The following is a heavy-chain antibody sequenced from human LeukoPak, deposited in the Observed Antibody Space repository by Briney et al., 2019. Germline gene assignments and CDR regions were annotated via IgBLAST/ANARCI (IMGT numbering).Heavy chain of an antibody. CDR2: ISYDGSNK. Sequence: GGSLRLSCAASGFTFSSYGMHWVRQAPGKGLEWVAVISYDGSNKYYADSVKGRFTISRDNSKNTLYLQMNSLTAEDTAIYYCVKDGPPHYYDSGSYRDHWGQGTQVIVSS. J-gene: IGHJ5*02. D-gene: IGHD3-10*01. CDR1: GFTFSSYG. V-gene: IGHV3-30*18. CDR3: VKDGPPHYYDSGSYRDH.